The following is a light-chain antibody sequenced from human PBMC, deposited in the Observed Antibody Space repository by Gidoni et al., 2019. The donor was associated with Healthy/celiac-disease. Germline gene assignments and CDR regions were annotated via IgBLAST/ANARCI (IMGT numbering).Light chain of an antibody. CDR1: QGISSY. CDR3: QRYYCYPFT. J-gene: IGKJ3*01. V-gene: IGKV1-8*01. Sequence: AIRMPQSPSSFSASTGDRLTLTCRASQGISSYLDWYQQKPGKAPKLLFYAASTLQRGVPSRFGGGGSRADFTLTISCLQSEDFATYYFQRYYCYPFTFGPGTKVEIK. CDR2: AAS.